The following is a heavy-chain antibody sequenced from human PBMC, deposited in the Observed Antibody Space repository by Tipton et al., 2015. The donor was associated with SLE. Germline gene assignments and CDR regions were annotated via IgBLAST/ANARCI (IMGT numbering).Heavy chain of an antibody. V-gene: IGHV3-23*01. CDR1: GFTFSSYA. J-gene: IGHJ4*02. CDR2: ISGSGGST. CDR3: ARVWDYYGSSGPSDH. D-gene: IGHD3-22*01. Sequence: SLRLSCAASGFTFSSYAMSWVRQAPGKGLEWVSAISGSGGSTYYADSVKGRFTISRDNSKNTLFLQKNSLRAEETAVYCCARVWDYYGSSGPSDHWGQGTLVTVSS.